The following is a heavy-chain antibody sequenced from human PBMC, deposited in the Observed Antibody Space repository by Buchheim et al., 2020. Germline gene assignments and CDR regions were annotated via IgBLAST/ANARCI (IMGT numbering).Heavy chain of an antibody. CDR2: IIPIFGTA. CDR1: GGTFSSYA. V-gene: IGHV1-69*12. CDR3: AREGHYYDSSGWSDGPRLFDY. J-gene: IGHJ4*02. Sequence: QVQLVQSGAEVKKPGSSVKVSCKASGGTFSSYAISWVRQAPGQGLEWMGGIIPIFGTANYAQKFQGRVTITADESTSTAYMELSSLRSEDTAVYYCAREGHYYDSSGWSDGPRLFDYWGQGTL. D-gene: IGHD3-22*01.